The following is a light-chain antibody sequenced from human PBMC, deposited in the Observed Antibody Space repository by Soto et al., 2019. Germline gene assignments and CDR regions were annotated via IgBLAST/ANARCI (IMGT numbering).Light chain of an antibody. CDR1: SSDVGGYQY. V-gene: IGLV2-14*01. Sequence: QSALTQPASVSGSPGQSVTISCTGTSSDVGGYQYVTWYQQHPGKAPKLMIYEVSNRPSGVSNRFSGSKSGNTASLTISGLQAEDAADYYCSSYTSSRTLLYVFGTGTKLTVL. J-gene: IGLJ1*01. CDR3: SSYTSSRTLLYV. CDR2: EVS.